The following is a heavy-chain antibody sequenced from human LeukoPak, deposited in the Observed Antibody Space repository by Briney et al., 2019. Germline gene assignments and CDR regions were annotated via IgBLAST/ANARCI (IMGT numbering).Heavy chain of an antibody. J-gene: IGHJ4*02. CDR2: IYHSGGT. CDR3: ARDLGYSYGLGLDY. D-gene: IGHD5-18*01. Sequence: SGTLSLTCAVSGGSISSNNWWGWVRQPPGKGLEWIGEIYHSGGTNYNPSLKSRVTISLDKSKNQFSLKLNSVTAADTAVYYCARDLGYSYGLGLDYWGQGTLVTVSS. CDR1: GGSISSNNW. V-gene: IGHV4-4*02.